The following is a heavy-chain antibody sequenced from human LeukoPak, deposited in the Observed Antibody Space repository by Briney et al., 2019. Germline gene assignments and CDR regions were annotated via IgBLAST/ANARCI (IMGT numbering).Heavy chain of an antibody. D-gene: IGHD1-26*01. Sequence: WASVKGLRKAFGYTFTRYDNNRVRQATGQGAEWMGWMNPNSGNTGYAQKFQGRVTMTRNTSISTAYMELSSLRSEDTAVYYCARGGGSYHYWGQGTLVTVSS. CDR1: GYTFTRYD. V-gene: IGHV1-8*01. CDR2: MNPNSGNT. J-gene: IGHJ4*02. CDR3: ARGGGSYHY.